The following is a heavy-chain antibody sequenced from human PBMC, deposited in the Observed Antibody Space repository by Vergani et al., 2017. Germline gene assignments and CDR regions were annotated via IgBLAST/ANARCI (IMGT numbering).Heavy chain of an antibody. CDR1: GFIFRRFG. Sequence: QVQLVESGGGVVQSGRSLRLPCAASGFIFRRFGMYWVRQSPGKGLEWVAVISYDGGNKYYADSVKGRFTISRDNSKNTLFLQMNSLRAEDTAVYYCAKELSENYMDVWSKGSTVTV. V-gene: IGHV3-30*18. CDR3: AKELSENYMDV. D-gene: IGHD3-10*01. J-gene: IGHJ6*03. CDR2: ISYDGGNK.